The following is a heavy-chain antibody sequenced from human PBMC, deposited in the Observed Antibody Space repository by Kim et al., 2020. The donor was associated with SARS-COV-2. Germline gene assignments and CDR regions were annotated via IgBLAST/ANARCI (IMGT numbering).Heavy chain of an antibody. CDR3: ARCEWPICTDL. D-gene: IGHD2-8*01. CDR1: GFTLSNYG. CDR2: IWNDGINR. Sequence: GGSLRLSCAASGFTLSNYGMHWVRQAPGKGLEWVAVIWNDGINRNYADSVKGRFTISRDNSKNTLYLQMNSLRAEDTAVYYCARCEWPICTDLWGRGTLVTVSS. J-gene: IGHJ2*01. V-gene: IGHV3-33*01.